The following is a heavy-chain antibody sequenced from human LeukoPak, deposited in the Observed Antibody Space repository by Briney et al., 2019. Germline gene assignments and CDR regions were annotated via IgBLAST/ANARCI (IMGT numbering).Heavy chain of an antibody. J-gene: IGHJ6*02. Sequence: SETLSLTCTVSGGSISSSSYYWGWIRQPPGKVLEWIGSIYYSGSTYYNPSLKSRVTISVDTSKNQFSLKLSSVTAADTAVYYCHGSMVRGVILGYYYYGMDVWGQGTTVTVSS. CDR2: IYYSGST. D-gene: IGHD3-10*01. V-gene: IGHV4-39*01. CDR1: GGSISSSSYY. CDR3: HGSMVRGVILGYYYYGMDV.